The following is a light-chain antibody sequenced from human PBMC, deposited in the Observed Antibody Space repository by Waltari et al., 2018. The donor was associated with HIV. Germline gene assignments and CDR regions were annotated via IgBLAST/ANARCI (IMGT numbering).Light chain of an antibody. V-gene: IGLV2-11*01. J-gene: IGLJ3*02. Sequence: QSALTQPRSVSGSPGQSVTISCTGTSSDVGGYKSVSWYQQHPGKAPKFMIYDVSKRAAGGPKRFSGSESGNTSSLTSAGLQAEDEADYDCCSYAGNDTLVFGGGTKLTVL. CDR2: DVS. CDR1: SSDVGGYKS. CDR3: CSYAGNDTLV.